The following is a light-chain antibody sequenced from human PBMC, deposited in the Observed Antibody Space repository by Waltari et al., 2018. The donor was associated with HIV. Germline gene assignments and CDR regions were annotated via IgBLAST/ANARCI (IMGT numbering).Light chain of an antibody. CDR3: QTWGTDSHVV. J-gene: IGLJ2*01. CDR1: SGHSTYA. Sequence: QLVLTQSPSASASLGASVKLTCILSSGHSTYAIAWHQQQPKKGPRYLLKVNGDGSHTKGDGIPDRFSGSSSGAERYLTISSLQSEDEADYHCQTWGTDSHVVFGGGTKLTVL. V-gene: IGLV4-69*01. CDR2: VNGDGSH.